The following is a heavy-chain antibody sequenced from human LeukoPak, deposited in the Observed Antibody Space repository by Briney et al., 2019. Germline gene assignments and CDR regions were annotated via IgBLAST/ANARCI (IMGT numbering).Heavy chain of an antibody. J-gene: IGHJ4*02. V-gene: IGHV1-69*05. Sequence: SVKVSCKASEGTFSTYAISWGRQAPGQGLEWWGGIIPIFGTANYAQKFQGRVTITTDESTSTAYMELSSLRSEDTAVYYCARAMGSSSYFDYWGQGTLVTVSS. CDR1: EGTFSTYA. D-gene: IGHD6-13*01. CDR3: ARAMGSSSYFDY. CDR2: IIPIFGTA.